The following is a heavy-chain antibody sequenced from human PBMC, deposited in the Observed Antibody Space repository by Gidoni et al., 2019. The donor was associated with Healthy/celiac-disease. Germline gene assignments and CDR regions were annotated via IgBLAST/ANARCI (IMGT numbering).Heavy chain of an antibody. CDR1: GFSLSTSGVG. V-gene: IGHV2-5*01. CDR2: IYWNDDK. J-gene: IGHJ4*02. D-gene: IGHD5-18*01. Sequence: QITLKESGPTLVKPTQTLTLTCTFSGFSLSTSGVGVGWIRQPPGKALEWLALIYWNDDKRYSPSLKSRLTITKDTSKNQVVLTMTNMDPVDTATYYCAHSMIQLWLEYYFDYWGQGTLVTVSS. CDR3: AHSMIQLWLEYYFDY.